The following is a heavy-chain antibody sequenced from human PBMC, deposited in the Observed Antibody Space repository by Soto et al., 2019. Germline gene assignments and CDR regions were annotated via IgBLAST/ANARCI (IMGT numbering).Heavy chain of an antibody. Sequence: QTGGSLRLSCAASGFTFSSYWMHWVRQAPGKGLVWVSRINRDGSSTTYADSVKGRFTISRDNAKNTLYLQMNSLRAEDTAVYYCVRDKGYDSSGYFSDYWGQGTLVTVSS. V-gene: IGHV3-74*01. CDR3: VRDKGYDSSGYFSDY. J-gene: IGHJ4*02. CDR2: INRDGSST. D-gene: IGHD3-22*01. CDR1: GFTFSSYW.